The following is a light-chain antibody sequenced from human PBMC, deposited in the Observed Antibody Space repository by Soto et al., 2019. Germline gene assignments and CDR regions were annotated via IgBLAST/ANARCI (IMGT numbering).Light chain of an antibody. CDR3: QQYNNWPPRVT. CDR1: QSVSSN. CDR2: GAS. J-gene: IGKJ3*01. Sequence: EIVMTQSPATLSVSPGERATVSCRASQSVSSNLAWYQQRPGQAPRLLIYGASTRATGIPARFSGSGSGTEFTLTISSLQYENFAVYYCQQYNNWPPRVTFGPGTKVDIK. V-gene: IGKV3-15*01.